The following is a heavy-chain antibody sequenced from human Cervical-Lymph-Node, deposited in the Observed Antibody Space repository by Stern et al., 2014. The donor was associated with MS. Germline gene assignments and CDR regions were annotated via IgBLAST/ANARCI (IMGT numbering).Heavy chain of an antibody. Sequence: VQLEESGPGLVKPSQTLSLTCTVSGGSISGGGYSWSWIRQHPGKGLGWIGYIDYSGSTYYNPSLKSRVTISVDTSKNQFSLKLSSVTAADTAVYYCARAPDYGDPGDYWGQGTLVTVSS. CDR3: ARAPDYGDPGDY. CDR1: GGSISGGGYS. J-gene: IGHJ4*02. CDR2: IDYSGST. D-gene: IGHD4-17*01. V-gene: IGHV4-31*03.